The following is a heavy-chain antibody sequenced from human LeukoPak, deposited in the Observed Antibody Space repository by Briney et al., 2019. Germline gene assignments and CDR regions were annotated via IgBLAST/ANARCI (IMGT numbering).Heavy chain of an antibody. Sequence: KPGESLKISCKGSGYSFTSYWIGWVRQMPGKGLEWMGIIYPGDSDTRYSPSFQGQVTISADKSISTAYLQWSSLKASDTAMYYCARVVPAAPYYYYYMDVWGKGTTVTISS. CDR3: ARVVPAAPYYYYYMDV. D-gene: IGHD2-2*01. V-gene: IGHV5-51*03. CDR1: GYSFTSYW. J-gene: IGHJ6*03. CDR2: IYPGDSDT.